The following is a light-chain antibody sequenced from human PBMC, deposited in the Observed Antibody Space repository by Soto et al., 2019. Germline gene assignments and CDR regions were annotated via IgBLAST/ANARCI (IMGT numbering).Light chain of an antibody. Sequence: QSVLTQPPSVSGAPGQRVTISCTGTSSNIGADYNVHWYRQVPGTAPKLLIYGNSDRPSGVPDRFSGSKSGPSASLAITGLRTEDEADYYCQSYDTGLRGMVFGGGTKLTVL. CDR2: GNS. CDR3: QSYDTGLRGMV. V-gene: IGLV1-40*01. J-gene: IGLJ2*01. CDR1: SSNIGADYN.